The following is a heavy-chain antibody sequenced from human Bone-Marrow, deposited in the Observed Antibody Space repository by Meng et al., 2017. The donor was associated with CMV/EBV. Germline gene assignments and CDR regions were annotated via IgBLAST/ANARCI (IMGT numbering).Heavy chain of an antibody. D-gene: IGHD1-26*01. J-gene: IGHJ4*02. Sequence: SVKVSCKASGFTFTSSAVQWVRQARGQRLEWIGWIVVGSGNTNYAQKFQERVTITRDMSTSTAYMELSSPRSEDTAVYYCAAEMYSGSYYFDYWGQGTLVTVSS. V-gene: IGHV1-58*01. CDR3: AAEMYSGSYYFDY. CDR2: IVVGSGNT. CDR1: GFTFTSSA.